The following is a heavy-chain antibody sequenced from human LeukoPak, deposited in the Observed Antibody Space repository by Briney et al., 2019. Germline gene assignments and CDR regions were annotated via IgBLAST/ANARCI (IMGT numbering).Heavy chain of an antibody. D-gene: IGHD3-22*01. CDR3: ARGLYYYDSSGYYYSYFDY. CDR2: IIPIFGTA. Sequence: SVKVSCKASGGTFSSYAISWGRQAPGQGLEWMGGIIPIFGTANYAQKFQGRVTITTDESTSTAYMELSSLRSEDTAVYYCARGLYYYDSSGYYYSYFDYWGQGTLVTVSS. CDR1: GGTFSSYA. V-gene: IGHV1-69*05. J-gene: IGHJ4*02.